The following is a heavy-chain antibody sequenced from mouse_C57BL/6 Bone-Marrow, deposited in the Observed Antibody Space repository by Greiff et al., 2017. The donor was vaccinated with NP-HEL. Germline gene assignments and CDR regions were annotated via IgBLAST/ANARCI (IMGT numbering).Heavy chain of an antibody. CDR3: ARHYYGSSPFAY. J-gene: IGHJ3*01. CDR1: GYTFTSYG. V-gene: IGHV1-81*01. Sequence: QVQLQQSGAELARPGASVKLSCKASGYTFTSYGISWVKQRTGQGLEWIGEIYPRSGNTYYNEKFKGKATLTADKSSSTAYMELRSLTSEDSAVYFGARHYYGSSPFAYWGQGTLVTVSA. D-gene: IGHD1-1*01. CDR2: IYPRSGNT.